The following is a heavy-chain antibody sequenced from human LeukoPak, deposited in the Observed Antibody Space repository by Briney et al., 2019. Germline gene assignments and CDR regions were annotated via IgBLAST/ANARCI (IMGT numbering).Heavy chain of an antibody. Sequence: ASVKVSCKASGYTFTSYAMNWVRQAPGQGLEWMGWINTNTGNPTYAQGFTGRFVFSLDTSVSTAYLQISSPKAEDTAVYYCARGTYYYDSSGYYHYYYGMDVWGQGTTVTVYS. CDR3: ARGTYYYDSSGYYHYYYGMDV. J-gene: IGHJ6*02. V-gene: IGHV7-4-1*02. D-gene: IGHD3-22*01. CDR1: GYTFTSYA. CDR2: INTNTGNP.